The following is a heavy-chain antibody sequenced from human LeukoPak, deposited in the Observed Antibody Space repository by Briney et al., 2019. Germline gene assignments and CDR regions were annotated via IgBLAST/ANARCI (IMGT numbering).Heavy chain of an antibody. V-gene: IGHV1-8*03. D-gene: IGHD3-9*01. CDR3: ARGGSYDILTGYYYYYYIDV. CDR1: GYTFTSYD. CDR2: MNLNNGNT. J-gene: IGHJ6*03. Sequence: ASVKVSYKASGYTFTSYDINWVRQATGQGLEWMGWMNLNNGNTGYAQKFQGRVTITRNTSISTVYMELSSLRSEDTAVYYCARGGSYDILTGYYYYYYIDVWGKGTTVTVSS.